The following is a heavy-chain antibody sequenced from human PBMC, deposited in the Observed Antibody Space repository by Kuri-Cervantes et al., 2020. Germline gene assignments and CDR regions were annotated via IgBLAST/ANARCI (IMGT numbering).Heavy chain of an antibody. D-gene: IGHD2-2*01. CDR3: ARAPYCSSTSCYAGPRYNWFDP. V-gene: IGHV1-3*01. CDR2: INAGNGNT. J-gene: IGHJ5*02. Sequence: ASVKVSCKASGGTFSSYAISWVRQAPGQGLEWMGWINAGNGNTKYSQKFQGRVTLTRDTSASTAYMELSSLRSEDTAVYYCARAPYCSSTSCYAGPRYNWFDPWGQGTLVTVSS. CDR1: GGTFSSYA.